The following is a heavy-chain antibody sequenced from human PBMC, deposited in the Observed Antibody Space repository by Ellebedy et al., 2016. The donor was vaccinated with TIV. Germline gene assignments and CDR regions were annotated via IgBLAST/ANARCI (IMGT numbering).Heavy chain of an antibody. J-gene: IGHJ6*02. D-gene: IGHD4-11*01. CDR2: IKSKTDGGTT. Sequence: GESLKISXAASGFTFSNAWMSWVRQAPGKGLEWVGRIKSKTDGGTTDYAAPVKGRFTISRDDSKNTLYLQMNSLKTEDTAVYYCTTDRWDHSNYVVSYYYGMDVWGQGTTVTVSS. CDR1: GFTFSNAW. CDR3: TTDRWDHSNYVVSYYYGMDV. V-gene: IGHV3-15*01.